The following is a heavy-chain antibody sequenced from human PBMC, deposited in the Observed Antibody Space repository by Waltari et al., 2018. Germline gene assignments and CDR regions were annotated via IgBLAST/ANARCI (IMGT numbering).Heavy chain of an antibody. V-gene: IGHV4-34*01. CDR3: AREDSKMATYYFDY. CDR2: INHSGST. D-gene: IGHD5-12*01. J-gene: IGHJ4*02. CDR1: GGSFSGYY. Sequence: QVQLQQWGAGLLKPSETLSLTCAVYGGSFSGYYWSWIRQPPGKGLEWIGEINHSGSTNYNPSLKSRVTISVDTSKNQFSLKLSSVTAADTAVYYCAREDSKMATYYFDYWGQGTLVTVSS.